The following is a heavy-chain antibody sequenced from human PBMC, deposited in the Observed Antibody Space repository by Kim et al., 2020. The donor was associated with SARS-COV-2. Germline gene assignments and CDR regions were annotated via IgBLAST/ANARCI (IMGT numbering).Heavy chain of an antibody. CDR3: ASSVLEWLFHGLGGWDGMDV. V-gene: IGHV4-39*01. Sequence: SETLSLTCTVSGGSISSSSYYWGWIRQPPGKGLEWIGSIYYSGSTYYNPSLKSRVTISVDTSKNQFSLKLSSVTAADTAVYYCASSVLEWLFHGLGGWDGMDVWGQRTTVTVSS. D-gene: IGHD3-3*01. CDR2: IYYSGST. J-gene: IGHJ6*02. CDR1: GGSISSSSYY.